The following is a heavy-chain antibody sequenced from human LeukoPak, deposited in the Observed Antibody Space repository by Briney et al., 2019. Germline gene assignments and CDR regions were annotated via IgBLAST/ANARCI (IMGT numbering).Heavy chain of an antibody. CDR1: GYTFTKYV. V-gene: IGHV1-3*01. Sequence: ASVKVSCKASGYTFTKYVVHWVRQAPGQRPEWMGWINAGNGDTKYSQNFQDRVTITRDTSANTAYMELRSLTSEDTALYYCARDDCGDTCYPGGYWGQGTLVTVSS. D-gene: IGHD2-21*01. CDR3: ARDDCGDTCYPGGY. J-gene: IGHJ4*02. CDR2: INAGNGDT.